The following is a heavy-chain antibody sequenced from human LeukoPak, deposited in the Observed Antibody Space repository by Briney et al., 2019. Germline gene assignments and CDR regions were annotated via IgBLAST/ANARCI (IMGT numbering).Heavy chain of an antibody. J-gene: IGHJ6*03. D-gene: IGHD3-22*01. CDR1: GYTFTGYY. V-gene: IGHV1-2*02. CDR3: ARTRNYDSSDYWRPRRSYFYMDV. CDR2: INPHSGGT. Sequence: ASVKVSCKASGYTFTGYYIHWVRQAPGQGLEWMGWINPHSGGTNYAQKFQGRVTMTRDTSITTAYMDLSSLRSDDTAVYYCARTRNYDSSDYWRPRRSYFYMDVWGKGTTVTVSS.